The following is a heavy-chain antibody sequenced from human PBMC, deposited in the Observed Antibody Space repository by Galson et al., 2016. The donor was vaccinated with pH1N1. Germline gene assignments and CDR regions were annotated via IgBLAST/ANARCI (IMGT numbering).Heavy chain of an antibody. CDR1: GFTFSDYW. J-gene: IGHJ4*02. D-gene: IGHD6-13*01. CDR3: ARAIAAAGSH. V-gene: IGHV3-7*01. CDR2: IKQDGSVK. Sequence: SLRLSCAVSGFTFSDYWMSWVRQAPGKGLEWVANIKQDGSVKYYVDSVKGRFTISRDNAKNSLYLQMNSLRAEDTAVYYCARAIAAAGSHWGQGTLVTVSS.